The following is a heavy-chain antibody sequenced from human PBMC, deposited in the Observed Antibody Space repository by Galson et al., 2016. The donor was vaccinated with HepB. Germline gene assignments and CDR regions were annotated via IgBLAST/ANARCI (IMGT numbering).Heavy chain of an antibody. V-gene: IGHV1-69*13. CDR2: ITPVFGTT. J-gene: IGHJ5*01. Sequence: SVKVSCKASGLTLSTFGIIWVRQAPGQGLEWMGGITPVFGTTSYAQKFQGRITITADESTSTAYMELSSLRSEDTAVYYCARDRAVGCGGDCYFLKWFDSWGQGTPVTVSS. D-gene: IGHD2-21*02. CDR3: ARDRAVGCGGDCYFLKWFDS. CDR1: GLTLSTFG.